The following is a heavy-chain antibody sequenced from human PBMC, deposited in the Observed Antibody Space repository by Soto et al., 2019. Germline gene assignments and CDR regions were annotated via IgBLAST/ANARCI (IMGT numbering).Heavy chain of an antibody. CDR1: GYIFTDYY. CDR3: AKHPQAWSNWFEA. V-gene: IGHV1-2*02. Sequence: ASVKVSCKATGYIFTDYYLHWVRQAPGQGLEWMGWINPKTGGRKYAQKFQGRVTMTRDTSISTAYMELSSLRSDDTAVYYCAKHPQAWSNWFEAWGQATLV. J-gene: IGHJ5*02. CDR2: INPKTGGR.